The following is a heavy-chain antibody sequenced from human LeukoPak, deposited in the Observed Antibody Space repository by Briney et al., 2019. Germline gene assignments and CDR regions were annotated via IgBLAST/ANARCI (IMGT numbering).Heavy chain of an antibody. V-gene: IGHV3-23*01. CDR1: GFTFSTYA. Sequence: PGGSLRLSCTASGFTFSTYAMSWVRQAPGKGLEWVSGLSGSGGSTYYAESVKGRFTISRDNSKNTLCLQMNSLRAEDTAVYYCAKDLGAVTLTMLGPFDSWGQGTLVTVSS. CDR3: AKDLGAVTLTMLGPFDS. D-gene: IGHD3-10*02. CDR2: LSGSGGST. J-gene: IGHJ4*02.